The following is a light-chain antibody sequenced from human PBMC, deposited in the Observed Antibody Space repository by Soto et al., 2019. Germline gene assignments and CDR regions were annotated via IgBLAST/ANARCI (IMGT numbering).Light chain of an antibody. CDR2: GAS. J-gene: IGKJ2*01. Sequence: EIVLTQSPGTLSLSPGEGATLSCRASQSVSSNHLAWYQQKPGQAPRLLIFGASSRASDIPDRFSGSGSGTDFTLTISRLEPEDFVVYYCQQYGSSPPYTFGQATKLEIK. V-gene: IGKV3-20*01. CDR1: QSVSSNH. CDR3: QQYGSSPPYT.